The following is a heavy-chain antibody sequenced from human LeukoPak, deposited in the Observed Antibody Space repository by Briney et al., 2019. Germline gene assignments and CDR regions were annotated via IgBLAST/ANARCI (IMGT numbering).Heavy chain of an antibody. CDR2: IHTSGIT. J-gene: IGHJ4*02. D-gene: IGHD6-13*01. CDR1: GVSISTNY. V-gene: IGHV4-4*07. Sequence: KPSETLSLTCNVSGVSISTNYWSWIRQPPGKGLEWIGRIHTSGITNYNPSLKSRVTMSLDTSKNQFSLNLSSVTAADTAVYYCAREDYSSRGLGYWGQGTLVTFSS. CDR3: AREDYSSRGLGY.